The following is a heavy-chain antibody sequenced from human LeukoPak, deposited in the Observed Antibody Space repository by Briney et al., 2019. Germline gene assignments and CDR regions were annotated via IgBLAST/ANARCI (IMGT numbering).Heavy chain of an antibody. CDR3: ARATMVVRGLFDP. CDR2: MNDSGRS. J-gene: IGHJ5*02. CDR1: GGSFSGYD. Sequence: SETLSLTCAVYGGSFSGYDWSWIRQPPGKGLEWIGEMNDSGRSNYNPSLKSRVTISVNTSKNQFSLKLSSVTAADTAVYYCARATMVVRGLFDPWGQGTLVIVPS. V-gene: IGHV4-34*01. D-gene: IGHD4-23*01.